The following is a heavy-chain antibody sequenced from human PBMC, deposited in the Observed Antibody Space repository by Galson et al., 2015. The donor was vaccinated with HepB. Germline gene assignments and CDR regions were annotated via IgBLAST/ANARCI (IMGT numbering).Heavy chain of an antibody. CDR1: GYSFTSYW. Sequence: QSGAEVKKPGESLKISCKGSGYSFTSYWIGWVRQMPEKGLEWMGIIYPGDSDTRYSPSFQGQVTISADKSISTAYLQWSSLKASDTAMYYCARRGNRGVVTASIKKIDYWGQGTLVTVSS. CDR2: IYPGDSDT. V-gene: IGHV5-51*01. D-gene: IGHD2-21*02. J-gene: IGHJ4*02. CDR3: ARRGNRGVVTASIKKIDY.